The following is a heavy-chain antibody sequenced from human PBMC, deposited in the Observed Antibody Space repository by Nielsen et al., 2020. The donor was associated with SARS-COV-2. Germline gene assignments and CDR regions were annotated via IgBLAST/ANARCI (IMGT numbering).Heavy chain of an antibody. CDR3: ARGLIAAAGNWFDP. J-gene: IGHJ5*02. CDR2: ISSTGTYT. Sequence: GESLKISCAASGFIFGDSYMSWIRQAPGKGLEWISYISSTGTYTNYVDSVKGRFTISRDNAKRSLYLQMNSLRAEDTALYHCARGLIAAAGNWFDPWGQGTLVTVSS. V-gene: IGHV3-11*05. CDR1: GFIFGDSY. D-gene: IGHD6-13*01.